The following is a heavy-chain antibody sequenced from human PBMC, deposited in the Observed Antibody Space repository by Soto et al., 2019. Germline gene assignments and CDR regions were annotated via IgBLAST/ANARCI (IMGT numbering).Heavy chain of an antibody. Sequence: GESLKISCKGSGYSFTSYWISWVRQMPGEGLEWMGRIDPSDSYTNYSPSFQGHVTISADKSISTAYLQWSSLKASDTAMYYCARRPVAATPHYYYYGMDVWGQGTTVTVSS. D-gene: IGHD2-15*01. CDR2: IDPSDSYT. V-gene: IGHV5-10-1*01. J-gene: IGHJ6*02. CDR3: ARRPVAATPHYYYYGMDV. CDR1: GYSFTSYW.